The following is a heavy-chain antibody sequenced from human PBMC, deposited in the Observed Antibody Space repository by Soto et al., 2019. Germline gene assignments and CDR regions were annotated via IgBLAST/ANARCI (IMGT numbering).Heavy chain of an antibody. V-gene: IGHV4-38-2*02. D-gene: IGHD6-13*01. Sequence: SETLSLTCAVSGYSISSGYYWGWIRQPPGKGLEWIGSIYHSGSTYYNPSLKSRVTISIDTSKNQFSLKLSSVTAADTAVYYCARDSIAAAGKYNWFDPWGQGTLVTVSS. J-gene: IGHJ5*02. CDR3: ARDSIAAAGKYNWFDP. CDR1: GYSISSGYY. CDR2: IYHSGST.